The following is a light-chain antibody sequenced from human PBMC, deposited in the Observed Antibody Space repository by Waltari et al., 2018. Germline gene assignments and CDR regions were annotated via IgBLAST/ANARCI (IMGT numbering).Light chain of an antibody. CDR3: QQHNNNPPS. V-gene: IGKV1-9*01. Sequence: DIQMTQSPSSLSASVGDRVTITCRASQGISSYLAWYQQKPGKAPKLLIYKASTLQFGVPSRFSGSGSGTDLPLTISSLQPEDFATYDCQQHNNNPPSFGQGTKVEIK. J-gene: IGKJ2*03. CDR2: KAS. CDR1: QGISSY.